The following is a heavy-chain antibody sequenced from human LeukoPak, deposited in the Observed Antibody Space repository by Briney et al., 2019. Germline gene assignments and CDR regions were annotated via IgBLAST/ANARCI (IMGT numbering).Heavy chain of an antibody. D-gene: IGHD3-22*01. CDR3: ARYYYDSSGYYYFDY. CDR2: IYTSGST. J-gene: IGHJ4*02. Sequence: SETLSLTCTVSGGSISSYYWSWIRQPAGKGLEWIGRIYTSGSTNYNPSLKSRVTMSVDASKNQFSLKLSSVTAADTAVYYCARYYYDSSGYYYFDYWGQGTLVTVSS. V-gene: IGHV4-4*07. CDR1: GGSISSYY.